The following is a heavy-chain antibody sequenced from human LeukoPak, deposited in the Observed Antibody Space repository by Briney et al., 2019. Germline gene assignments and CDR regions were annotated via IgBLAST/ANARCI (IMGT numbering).Heavy chain of an antibody. CDR1: GGSVSDYY. J-gene: IGHJ4*02. CDR3: ARDGGYGGYDDY. CDR2: IYHTGST. V-gene: IGHV4-59*02. Sequence: PSETLSLTCTISGGSVSDYYWSWIRQSPGKGLEWIGYIYHTGSTSYSPSLKSRVTISVDTSKNQFSLKLSSVTAADTAVYYCARDGGYGGYDDYWGQGTLVTVSS. D-gene: IGHD5-12*01.